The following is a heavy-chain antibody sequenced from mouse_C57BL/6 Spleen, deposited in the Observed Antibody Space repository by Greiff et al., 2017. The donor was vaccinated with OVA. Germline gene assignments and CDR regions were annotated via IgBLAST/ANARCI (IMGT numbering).Heavy chain of an antibody. Sequence: DVKLQESGPELVKPGASVKMSCKASGYTFTDYNMHWVKQSHGKSLEWIGYINPNNGGTSYNQKFKGKATLTVNKSSSTAYMELRSLTSEDSAVYYCARRGWDEGAWFAYWGQGTLVTVSA. J-gene: IGHJ3*01. V-gene: IGHV1-22*01. D-gene: IGHD4-1*01. CDR1: GYTFTDYN. CDR3: ARRGWDEGAWFAY. CDR2: INPNNGGT.